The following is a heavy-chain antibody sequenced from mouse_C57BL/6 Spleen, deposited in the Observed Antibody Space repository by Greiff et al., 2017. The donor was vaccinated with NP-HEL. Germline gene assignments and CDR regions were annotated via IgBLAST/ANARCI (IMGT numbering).Heavy chain of an antibody. Sequence: DVKLVESGGGLVQPKGSLKLSCAASGFSFNTYAMNWVRQAPGKGLEWVARIRSKSNNYATYYADSVKDRFTISRDDSESMLFLQMNNLKTEDTAMYYCVRQGELGRFAYWGQGTLVTVSA. CDR1: GFSFNTYA. J-gene: IGHJ3*01. CDR3: VRQGELGRFAY. D-gene: IGHD4-1*01. CDR2: IRSKSNNYAT. V-gene: IGHV10-1*01.